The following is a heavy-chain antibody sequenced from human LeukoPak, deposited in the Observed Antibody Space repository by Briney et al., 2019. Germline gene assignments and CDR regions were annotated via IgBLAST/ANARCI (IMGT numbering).Heavy chain of an antibody. D-gene: IGHD4-11*01. CDR3: ARIFYSDYALDAFDI. CDR2: IYYSGST. J-gene: IGHJ3*02. CDR1: GGSISSGGYY. V-gene: IGHV4-31*03. Sequence: SETLSLTCTVSGGSISSGGYYWSWIRQHPGKGLEWIGYIYYSGSTYYNPSLKSRVTISVDTSKNQFSLKLSSVTAADTAVYYCARIFYSDYALDAFDIWGQGTMVTVSS.